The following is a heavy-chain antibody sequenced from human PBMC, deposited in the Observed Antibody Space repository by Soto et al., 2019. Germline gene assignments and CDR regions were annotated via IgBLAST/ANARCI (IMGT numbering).Heavy chain of an antibody. V-gene: IGHV4-4*07. D-gene: IGHD3-22*01. CDR2: IHTSGST. J-gene: IGHJ4*02. CDR1: GDSIRSYY. Sequence: QVQLQESGPGLVKPSDTLSLTCTVSGDSIRSYYWSWTRQPAGKGLAWIGRIHTSGSTNCNPSLKSRVTMSVDASKNQFSLKLASVTAADTAMYYCARDWEDRSGYIYLGQGILVTVSS. CDR3: ARDWEDRSGYIY.